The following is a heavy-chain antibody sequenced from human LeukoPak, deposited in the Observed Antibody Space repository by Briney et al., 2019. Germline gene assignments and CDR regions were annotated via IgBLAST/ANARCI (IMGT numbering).Heavy chain of an antibody. D-gene: IGHD6-13*01. J-gene: IGHJ4*02. Sequence: GGSLRLSCAASGFTVSSNYMSWVRQAPGKGLEWVSAISGSGGSTYYADSVKGRFTISRDNSKNTLYLQMNSLRAEDTAVYYCAKVKAAGDFDYWGQGTLVTVSS. V-gene: IGHV3-23*01. CDR3: AKVKAAGDFDY. CDR2: ISGSGGST. CDR1: GFTVSSNY.